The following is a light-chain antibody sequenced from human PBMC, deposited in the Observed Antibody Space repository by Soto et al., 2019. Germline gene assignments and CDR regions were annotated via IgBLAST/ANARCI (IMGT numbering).Light chain of an antibody. CDR3: QQRSNWPLT. Sequence: EIVLTQSPGTLSLSPGERATLSCRASQSVTSTYLAWYQQKPGQPPRLLIYGASNRATGIPDRFSGSGSGTDFTLTISRLEPEDFTVYYCQQRSNWPLTFGQGTKVEIK. CDR1: QSVTSTY. V-gene: IGKV3D-20*02. CDR2: GAS. J-gene: IGKJ1*01.